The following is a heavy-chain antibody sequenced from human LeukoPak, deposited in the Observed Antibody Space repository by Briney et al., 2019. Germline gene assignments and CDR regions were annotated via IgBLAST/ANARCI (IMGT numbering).Heavy chain of an antibody. J-gene: IGHJ5*02. CDR1: GGSISSYY. Sequence: SETLSLTCTVSGGSISSYYWSWIRQPAGKGLEWIGRIYTSGSTNYNPSLKSRVTMSVDTSKNQFSLKLSSVTAADTAVYYCARTIFDGTSWWFDPWGQGTLVTVSS. CDR2: IYTSGST. D-gene: IGHD3-3*01. V-gene: IGHV4-4*07. CDR3: ARTIFDGTSWWFDP.